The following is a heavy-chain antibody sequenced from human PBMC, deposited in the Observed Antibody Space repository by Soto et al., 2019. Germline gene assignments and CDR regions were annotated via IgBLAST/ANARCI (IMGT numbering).Heavy chain of an antibody. CDR2: FDPEDGET. J-gene: IGHJ3*02. CDR3: ATDRDGYNPGAFDI. CDR1: GYTLTELS. D-gene: IGHD5-12*01. V-gene: IGHV1-24*01. Sequence: ASVKVSCKVSGYTLTELSMHWVRQAPGKGLEWMGGFDPEDGETIYAQKFQGRVTMTEDTSTDTAYMELSSLRSGDTAVYYCATDRDGYNPGAFDIWGQGTMVTVSS.